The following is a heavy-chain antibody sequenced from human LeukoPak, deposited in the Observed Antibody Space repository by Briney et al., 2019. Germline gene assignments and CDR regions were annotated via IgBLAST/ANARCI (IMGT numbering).Heavy chain of an antibody. CDR2: ISSSSSYI. D-gene: IGHD2-8*02. V-gene: IGHV3-21*01. J-gene: IGHJ3*02. Sequence: GGSLRLSCAASGFTFSSYGMSWVRQAPGKGLEWVSSISSSSSYIYYADSVKGRFTISRDNAKNSLYLQMNSLRAEDTAVYYCAREVTWSDAFDIWGQGTMVTVSS. CDR1: GFTFSSYG. CDR3: AREVTWSDAFDI.